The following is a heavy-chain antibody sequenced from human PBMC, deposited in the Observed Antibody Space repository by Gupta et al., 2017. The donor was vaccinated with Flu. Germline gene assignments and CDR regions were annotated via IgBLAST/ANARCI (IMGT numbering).Heavy chain of an antibody. V-gene: IGHV3-23*01. CDR3: AKSTPSEFLEWLLYDGWDY. D-gene: IGHD3-3*01. J-gene: IGHJ4*02. Sequence: GLEWVSAISGRGGSTYYADSVKGRFTISRDNSKNTLYLQMNSLRAEDTAVYYCAKSTPSEFLEWLLYDGWDYWGQGTLVTVSS. CDR2: ISGRGGST.